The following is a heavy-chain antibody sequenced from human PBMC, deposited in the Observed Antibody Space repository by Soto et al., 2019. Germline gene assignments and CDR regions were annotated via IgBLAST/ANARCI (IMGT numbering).Heavy chain of an antibody. J-gene: IGHJ6*02. CDR3: ARDDHIVVVPTSLGAMDV. D-gene: IGHD2-2*01. CDR1: GGSISSNKW. V-gene: IGHV4-4*02. CDR2: IYHSGST. Sequence: QVQLQESGPGLVKPSETLSLTCAVYGGSISSNKWWSWVRQPPGKGLEWIGEIYHSGSTNYNPSLKSRVTISLDKCKNQFSLKLTSVTAADSAVYYCARDDHIVVVPTSLGAMDVWGQGTTVTVSS.